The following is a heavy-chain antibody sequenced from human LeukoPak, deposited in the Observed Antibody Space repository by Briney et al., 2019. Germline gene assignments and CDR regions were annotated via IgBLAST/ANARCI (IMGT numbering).Heavy chain of an antibody. V-gene: IGHV1-69*13. CDR2: ITPIFGTA. CDR1: GGTFSSYA. J-gene: IGHJ5*02. CDR3: ARDLRNYDSSGEFDP. Sequence: ASVKVSCKASGGTFSSYAISWMRQAPGQGLEWMGGITPIFGTANYAQKFQGRVTITADESTSTAYMELSSLRSEDTAVYYCARDLRNYDSSGEFDPWGQGTLVTVSS. D-gene: IGHD3-22*01.